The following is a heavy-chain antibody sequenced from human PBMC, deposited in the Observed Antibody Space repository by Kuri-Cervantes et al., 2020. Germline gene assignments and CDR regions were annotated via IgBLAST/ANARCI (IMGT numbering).Heavy chain of an antibody. CDR1: GGSISSGGYY. CDR2: IYYSGST. Sequence: LRLSCTVSGGSISSGGYYWSWIRQHPGKGLEWIGYIYYSGSTYYNPSLKSRVTISVDTSKNQFSLKLSSVTAADTAVYYCARDPSWYFDLWGRGTLVTVSS. CDR3: ARDPSWYFDL. J-gene: IGHJ2*01. V-gene: IGHV4-31*03.